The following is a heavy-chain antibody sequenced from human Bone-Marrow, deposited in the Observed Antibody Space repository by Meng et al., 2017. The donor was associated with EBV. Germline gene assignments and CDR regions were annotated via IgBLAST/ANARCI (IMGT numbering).Heavy chain of an antibody. V-gene: IGHV7-4-1*02. CDR3: AREDVTVAGFFDF. CDR1: GYTLSRYA. D-gene: IGHD6-19*01. Sequence: QVHLVKSGSELKKPGASMKVACKASGYTLSRYAMNWVRQAPGQGLEWMGWINTGTENPTYAQGFTGRFVFSLDKSANTAYLQINSLRAEDTAVYFCAREDVTVAGFFDFWGQGTLVTVFS. J-gene: IGHJ4*02. CDR2: INTGTENP.